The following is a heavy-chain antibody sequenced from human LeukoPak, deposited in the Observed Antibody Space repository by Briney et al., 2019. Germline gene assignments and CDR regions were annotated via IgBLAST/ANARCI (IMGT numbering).Heavy chain of an antibody. D-gene: IGHD3-10*01. J-gene: IGHJ6*03. CDR1: GGSISSGSYY. V-gene: IGHV4-61*02. Sequence: SETLSLTCTVSGGSISSGSYYWSWIRQPAGKGVEWIGRIYTSGSTNYNPSLRSRVTISVDTSKNQFSLKLSSVTAADTAVYYCARAGGSGSYYTIDYYYYMDVWGKGTTVTISS. CDR3: ARAGGSGSYYTIDYYYYMDV. CDR2: IYTSGST.